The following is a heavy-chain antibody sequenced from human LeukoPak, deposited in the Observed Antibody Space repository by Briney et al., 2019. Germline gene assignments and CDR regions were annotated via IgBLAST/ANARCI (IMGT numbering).Heavy chain of an antibody. Sequence: SQTLSLTCTVSGGSISSGSYYWSWIRQPAGKGLAWIGRIYTSGSTNYNPSLKSRVTISVDTSKNQFSLKLSSVTAADTAVYYCAREVLFLEWLPHAFDYWGPGTLVTVSS. CDR1: GGSISSGSYY. CDR3: AREVLFLEWLPHAFDY. CDR2: IYTSGST. J-gene: IGHJ4*02. D-gene: IGHD3-3*01. V-gene: IGHV4-61*02.